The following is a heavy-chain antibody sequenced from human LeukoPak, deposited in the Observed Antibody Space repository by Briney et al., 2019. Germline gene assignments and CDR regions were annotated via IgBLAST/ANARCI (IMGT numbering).Heavy chain of an antibody. CDR2: ITADSSHI. Sequence: GGSLRLSCAASGFTFNMYSMNWVRQAPGKGLEWVSSITADSSHIYYVDSVKGRFTISRDNEKKVVYLEMNTLRVEDTATYFCARGDMRWLQSVDHWGQGTLVTVSS. CDR1: GFTFNMYS. J-gene: IGHJ4*02. V-gene: IGHV3-21*01. D-gene: IGHD5-24*01. CDR3: ARGDMRWLQSVDH.